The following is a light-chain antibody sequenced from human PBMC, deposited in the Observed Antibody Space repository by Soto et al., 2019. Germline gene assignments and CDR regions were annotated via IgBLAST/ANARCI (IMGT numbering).Light chain of an antibody. CDR3: QQYVTSPLT. V-gene: IGKV3-20*01. CDR2: GSS. Sequence: EIMLTQYPGTLSLSPGERATLSCRASQTLTSSYLAWYQQKHGQAPSLLIFGSSSRATGIPDRFSGSGSGTDFTLTISRLEPEDFAVYYCQQYVTSPLTFGGGTKVQV. CDR1: QTLTSSY. J-gene: IGKJ4*01.